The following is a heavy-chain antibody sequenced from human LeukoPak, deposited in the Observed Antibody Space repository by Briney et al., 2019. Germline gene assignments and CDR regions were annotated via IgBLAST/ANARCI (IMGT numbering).Heavy chain of an antibody. D-gene: IGHD2-21*02. V-gene: IGHV3-48*03. J-gene: IGHJ4*02. Sequence: GGSLRLSCAASGFTFSSYEMNWVRQAPGKGLEWVSYISSSGSTIYYADSVKGRFTISRDNAKSSLYLQMNSLRAEDTAVYYCARVGVTADFDYWGQGTLVTVSS. CDR1: GFTFSSYE. CDR2: ISSSGSTI. CDR3: ARVGVTADFDY.